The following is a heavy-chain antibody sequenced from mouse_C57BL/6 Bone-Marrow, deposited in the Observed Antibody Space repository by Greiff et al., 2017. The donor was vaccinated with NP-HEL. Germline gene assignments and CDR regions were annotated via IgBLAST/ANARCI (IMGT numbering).Heavy chain of an antibody. CDR3: AREWAQATLDY. CDR2: IYPRSGNT. J-gene: IGHJ2*01. D-gene: IGHD3-2*02. Sequence: QVQLQQPGAELVKPGASVKLSCKASGYTFTSYGISWVKQRTGQGLEWIGEIYPRSGNTYYNEKFKGKATLTADKSSSTAYMELRSLTSEDSAVYFCAREWAQATLDYWGQGTTLTVSS. V-gene: IGHV1-81*01. CDR1: GYTFTSYG.